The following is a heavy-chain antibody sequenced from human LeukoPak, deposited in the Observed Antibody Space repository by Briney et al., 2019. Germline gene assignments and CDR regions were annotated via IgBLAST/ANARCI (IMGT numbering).Heavy chain of an antibody. CDR2: IKQDGSEK. D-gene: IGHD5-24*01. J-gene: IGHJ4*02. CDR3: ARASRDGYNLDY. CDR1: GFTFSSYW. Sequence: GGTLRLSCAASGFTFSSYWMSWVRQAPGKGLEWGANIKQDGSEKYYVDSVKGRFTISRDNAKNSLYLQMNSLRAEDTAVYYCARASRDGYNLDYWGQGTLVTVSS. V-gene: IGHV3-7*01.